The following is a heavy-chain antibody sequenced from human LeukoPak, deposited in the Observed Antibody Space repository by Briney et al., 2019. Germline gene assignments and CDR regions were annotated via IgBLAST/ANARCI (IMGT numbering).Heavy chain of an antibody. CDR1: GYTFTSYY. J-gene: IGHJ5*02. CDR2: INPSGGST. CDR3: ARDFSNFSYGTWFDP. Sequence: ASVKVSCTASGYTFTSYYMHWVRQAPGRGLEWMGIINPSGGSTSYAQKFQGRVTMTRDTSTSTVYMELRSLRSDDTALYFCARDFSNFSYGTWFDPWGQGTLVTVSS. V-gene: IGHV1-46*01. D-gene: IGHD1-1*01.